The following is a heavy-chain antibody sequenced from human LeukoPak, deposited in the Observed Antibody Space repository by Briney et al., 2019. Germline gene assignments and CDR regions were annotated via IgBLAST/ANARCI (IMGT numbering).Heavy chain of an antibody. CDR2: ISYDGSNK. V-gene: IGHV3-30-3*01. CDR3: AVGVVAHDAFDI. D-gene: IGHD2-15*01. J-gene: IGHJ3*02. Sequence: GGSLRLSCAASGFTFSSYAMHWVRQAPGKGLEWVAVISYDGSNKYCADSVKGRFTISRDNSKNTLYLQMNSLRAEDTAVYYCAVGVVAHDAFDIWGQGTMVTVSS. CDR1: GFTFSSYA.